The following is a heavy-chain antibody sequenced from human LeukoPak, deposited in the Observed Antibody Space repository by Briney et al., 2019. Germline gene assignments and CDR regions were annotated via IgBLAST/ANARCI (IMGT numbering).Heavy chain of an antibody. J-gene: IGHJ4*02. CDR2: IRSKAYGGTT. CDR3: TRDLGYYDSSGSYFDY. D-gene: IGHD3-22*01. Sequence: GGSLRLSCAASGFTFSSYAMSWVRQAPGKGLEWVGFIRSKAYGGTTEYAASVKGRFTISRDDSKSIAYLQMNSLKTEDTAVYYCTRDLGYYDSSGSYFDYWGQGTLVTVSS. V-gene: IGHV3-49*04. CDR1: GFTFSSYA.